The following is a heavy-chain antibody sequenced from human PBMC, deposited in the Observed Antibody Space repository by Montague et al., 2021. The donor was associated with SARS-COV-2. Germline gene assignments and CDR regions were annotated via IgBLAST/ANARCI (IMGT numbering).Heavy chain of an antibody. CDR2: IYTSGST. CDR3: ARVWYSSSWYYFDY. D-gene: IGHD6-13*01. J-gene: IGHJ4*02. CDR1: GGSISSYY. V-gene: IGHV4-4*07. Sequence: ETLSLTCTVSGGSISSYYWSWIRQPAGKGLEWIGRIYTSGSTNYNPSLKSRVTMSVDTSKNQFSLKLSSVTAADAAVYYCARVWYSSSWYYFDYWGQGTLVTVSS.